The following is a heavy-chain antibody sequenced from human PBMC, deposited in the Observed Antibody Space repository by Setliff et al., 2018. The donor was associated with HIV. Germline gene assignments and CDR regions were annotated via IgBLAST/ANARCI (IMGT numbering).Heavy chain of an antibody. J-gene: IGHJ5*02. CDR3: ARDLTSNSNCLDP. CDR1: GGSIISGGYY. D-gene: IGHD4-4*01. CDR2: IYFTGKT. Sequence: PSETLSLTCSISGGSIISGGYYWSWIRQHPEKGLEWIGYIYFTGKTYYNPPLKSRVSISVDTSKDQFSLNLKSVTAADTATYYCARDLTSNSNCLDPWSQGIPVTVSS. V-gene: IGHV4-31*03.